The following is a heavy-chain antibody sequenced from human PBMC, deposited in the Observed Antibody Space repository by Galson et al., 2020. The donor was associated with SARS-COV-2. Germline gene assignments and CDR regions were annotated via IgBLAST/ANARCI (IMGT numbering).Heavy chain of an antibody. V-gene: IGHV4-59*03. J-gene: IGHJ4*02. D-gene: IGHD4-4*01. Sequence: SETLSLTCTVSGASIRSYYWSWIRQPPGKRLEWIGYIFNSGSTNYNPSLNSRVTISVDTSGTEVSLQLRSVTADDTAVYYCATSTTATTSTLLDYWGQGAPVAVSS. CDR2: IFNSGST. CDR3: ATSTTATTSTLLDY. CDR1: GASIRSYY.